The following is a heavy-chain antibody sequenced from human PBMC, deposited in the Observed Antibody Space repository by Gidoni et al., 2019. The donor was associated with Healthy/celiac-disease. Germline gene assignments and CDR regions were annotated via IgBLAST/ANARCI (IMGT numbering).Heavy chain of an antibody. Sequence: QVQLVESGGGVVQPGRPLRLSCAAFGFTFSSYGMHWVRQAPGKGLEWVAVISYDGSNKYYADSVKGRFTISRDNSKNTLYLQMNSLRAEDTAVYYCAKIFYYFDYWGQGTLVTVSS. CDR3: AKIFYYFDY. CDR2: ISYDGSNK. CDR1: GFTFSSYG. V-gene: IGHV3-30*18. J-gene: IGHJ4*02.